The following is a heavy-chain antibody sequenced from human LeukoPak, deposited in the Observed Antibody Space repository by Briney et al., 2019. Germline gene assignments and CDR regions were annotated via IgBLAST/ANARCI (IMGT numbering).Heavy chain of an antibody. V-gene: IGHV3-21*01. D-gene: IGHD6-19*01. Sequence: GGSLRLSCAASGFTFSSYSMNWVRQAPGKGLEWVSSISSSSSYIYYADSVKGRFTISRDNAKDSLYLQMNSLRAEDTAVYYCASRGVAVAGTRSIDYWGQGTLVTVSS. CDR1: GFTFSSYS. J-gene: IGHJ4*02. CDR3: ASRGVAVAGTRSIDY. CDR2: ISSSSSYI.